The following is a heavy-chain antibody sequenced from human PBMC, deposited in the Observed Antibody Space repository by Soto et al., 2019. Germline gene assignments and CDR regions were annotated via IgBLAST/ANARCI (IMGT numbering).Heavy chain of an antibody. CDR3: AKVWDSSGYYWVDY. V-gene: IGHV3-23*01. D-gene: IGHD3-22*01. CDR1: GFTFSSYA. J-gene: IGHJ4*02. Sequence: GGSLRLSCAASGFTFSSYAMSWVRQAPGKGLEWVSAISGSGGSTYYADSVKGRFTISRDNSKNTLYLQMNSLRAEDTAVYYCAKVWDSSGYYWVDYWGQGTLVTVSS. CDR2: ISGSGGST.